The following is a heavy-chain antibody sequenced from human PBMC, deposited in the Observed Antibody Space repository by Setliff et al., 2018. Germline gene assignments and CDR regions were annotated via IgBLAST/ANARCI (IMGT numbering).Heavy chain of an antibody. D-gene: IGHD3-10*01. CDR3: ARDYGSGSIAPDYYYYGMDV. CDR2: IKQDGREN. V-gene: IGHV3-7*01. CDR1: GFTFSRYW. Sequence: PGGSLRLSCAASGFTFSRYWMTWVRQAPGKGLEWVANIKQDGRENYYVDSVKGRFTISRDNAKNSLYLQMNSLRAEDTALYYCARDYGSGSIAPDYYYYGMDVWGQGTTVTVS. J-gene: IGHJ6*02.